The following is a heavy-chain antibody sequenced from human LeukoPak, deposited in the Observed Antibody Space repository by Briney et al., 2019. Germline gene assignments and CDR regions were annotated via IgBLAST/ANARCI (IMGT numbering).Heavy chain of an antibody. Sequence: SQTLSLTCAISGDSVSSNSAAWNWITQSPARGLEWLGRTYYRSKWHSYYASSVKSRITINPDTSKNQFSLQLKSVTPEDTAVYYCARMVGLVSDFWGQGTLVTVSS. V-gene: IGHV6-1*01. CDR3: ARMVGLVSDF. D-gene: IGHD3-10*01. CDR2: TYYRSKWHS. CDR1: GDSVSSNSAA. J-gene: IGHJ4*02.